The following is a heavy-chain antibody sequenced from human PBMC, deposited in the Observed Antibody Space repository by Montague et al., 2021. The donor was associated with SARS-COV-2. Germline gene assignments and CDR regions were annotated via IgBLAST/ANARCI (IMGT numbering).Heavy chain of an antibody. CDR3: ARRGSSVWGVTVSAELDY. J-gene: IGHJ4*02. Sequence: SETLSLTCAIYGGSFSGYYWSWIRQPPEKGLEWIGETNQSGRTNNNPSLKSRVIISVDTSKNQFSLKLSSVTAADTAVYYCARRGSSVWGVTVSAELDYRGQGILVIVSS. D-gene: IGHD3-10*01. CDR2: TNQSGRT. V-gene: IGHV4-34*01. CDR1: GGSFSGYY.